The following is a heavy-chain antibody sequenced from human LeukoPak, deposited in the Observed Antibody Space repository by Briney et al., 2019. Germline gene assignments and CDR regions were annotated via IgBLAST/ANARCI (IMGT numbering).Heavy chain of an antibody. CDR1: GFTFTSYW. V-gene: IGHV3-7*01. CDR2: IRQDGSEK. Sequence: PGGSLRLSCAASGFTFTSYWMSWVRQAPGKGLEWVANIRQDGSEKYYVDSVKGRFTISRVNAKSSLYLQMTSLRAEDTAVYYCARDPTYYYDSSGYPTRPGGSGHNDYWGQGTLVTVSS. D-gene: IGHD3-22*01. J-gene: IGHJ4*02. CDR3: ARDPTYYYDSSGYPTRPGGSGHNDY.